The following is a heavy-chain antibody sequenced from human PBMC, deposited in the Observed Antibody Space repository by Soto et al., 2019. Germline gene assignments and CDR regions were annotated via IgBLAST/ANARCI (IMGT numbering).Heavy chain of an antibody. Sequence: QVQLQESGPGLVKPSQTLSLICTVSGGSISSDTYYWTWIRQHPGKGLEWIGYIYHSVTTYYNPSLKSRVTISVDTSKNQFFLKLRSVTAADTAVYYCARAGHCSGWTCYPSWFDPWGQGTLVTVSS. J-gene: IGHJ5*02. CDR3: ARAGHCSGWTCYPSWFDP. CDR2: IYHSVTT. CDR1: GGSISSDTYY. V-gene: IGHV4-31*03. D-gene: IGHD2-15*01.